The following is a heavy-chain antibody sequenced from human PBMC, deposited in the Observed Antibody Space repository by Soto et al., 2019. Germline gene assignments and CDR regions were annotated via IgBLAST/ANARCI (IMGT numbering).Heavy chain of an antibody. CDR1: GGSIGSSSYY. V-gene: IGHV4-39*07. D-gene: IGHD2-8*02. CDR3: ATLPPRIVVVVTPIPT. Sequence: SETLSLTCSVSGGSIGSSSYYWGLIRQPPEKGLEWIGKMYYSGSTNYNPSLKSRVTISVDKSKNQFSLKLSSVTAADTAVYYCATLPPRIVVVVTPIPTWGQGTLVTVSS. CDR2: MYYSGST. J-gene: IGHJ5*02.